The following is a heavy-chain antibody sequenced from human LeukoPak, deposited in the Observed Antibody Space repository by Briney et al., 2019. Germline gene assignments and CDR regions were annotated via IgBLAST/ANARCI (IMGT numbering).Heavy chain of an antibody. CDR1: GYTFTVYY. V-gene: IGHV1-2*02. CDR3: AREDVLRFLEWSDPNNWFDP. Sequence: ASVTVSCKASGYTFTVYYMHWVRQAPGQGLEWMGWINPNSGGTNYAQKFQGRVTMTRDTSISTAYMELSRLRSDDTAVYYCAREDVLRFLEWSDPNNWFDPWGQGTLVTVSS. CDR2: INPNSGGT. D-gene: IGHD3-3*01. J-gene: IGHJ5*02.